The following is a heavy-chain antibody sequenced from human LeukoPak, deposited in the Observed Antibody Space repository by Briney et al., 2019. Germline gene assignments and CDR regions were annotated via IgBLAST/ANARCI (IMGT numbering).Heavy chain of an antibody. D-gene: IGHD6-13*01. CDR3: AREAGDSSSWYVDY. CDR2: ISYDGSNK. Sequence: PGGSLRLSCAASGFTFSSYAMSWVRQAPGKGLEWVAVISYDGSNKYYADSVKGRFTISRDNSKNTLYLQMNSLRAEDTAVYYCAREAGDSSSWYVDYWGQGTLVTVSS. CDR1: GFTFSSYA. J-gene: IGHJ4*02. V-gene: IGHV3-30-3*01.